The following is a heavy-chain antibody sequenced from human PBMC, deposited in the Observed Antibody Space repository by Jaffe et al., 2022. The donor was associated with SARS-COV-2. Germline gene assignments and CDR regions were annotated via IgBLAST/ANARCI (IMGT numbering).Heavy chain of an antibody. J-gene: IGHJ6*03. D-gene: IGHD2-2*01. CDR2: ISPGDSDT. V-gene: IGHV5-51*01. Sequence: EVQLVQSGAEVKKPGESLKISCKGSGYNFTSYWIGWVRQMPGKGLEWMGIISPGDSDTRYSPSFQGQVTISADKSINTAYLQWSSLKASDTALYYCARGGGCSSTSCSYFYYMDVWGKGTTVTVSS. CDR3: ARGGGCSSTSCSYFYYMDV. CDR1: GYNFTSYW.